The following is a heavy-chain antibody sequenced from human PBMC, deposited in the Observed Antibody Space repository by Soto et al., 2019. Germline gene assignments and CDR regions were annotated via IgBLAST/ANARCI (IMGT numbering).Heavy chain of an antibody. Sequence: ASVKGSCKASGYTFTSYAMHWVRQAPGQRLEWMGWINAGNGNTKYSQKFQGRVTITRDTSASTAYMELSSLRSEDTAVYYCARARSGYSFNFDYWGQGTLVTVSS. V-gene: IGHV1-3*01. CDR3: ARARSGYSFNFDY. D-gene: IGHD3-3*01. J-gene: IGHJ4*02. CDR2: INAGNGNT. CDR1: GYTFTSYA.